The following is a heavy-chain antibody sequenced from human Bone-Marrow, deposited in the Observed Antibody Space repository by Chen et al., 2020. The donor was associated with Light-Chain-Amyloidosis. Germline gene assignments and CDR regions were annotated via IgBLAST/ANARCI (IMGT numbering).Heavy chain of an antibody. J-gene: IGHJ5*02. Sequence: QVQLQESGRGLMKPSETLSLTCSFPLCSTRSSRHYWGWIRQPPRKGLEWIGSVYYSGRTYYSPSLKSRVSISIDTSKNQFTLRLTSVTAADSAVYFCARAVDYSNYGWFDPWGQGTLVTVSS. CDR1: LCSTRSSRHY. CDR2: VYYSGRT. V-gene: IGHV4-39*01. D-gene: IGHD4-4*01. CDR3: ARAVDYSNYGWFDP.